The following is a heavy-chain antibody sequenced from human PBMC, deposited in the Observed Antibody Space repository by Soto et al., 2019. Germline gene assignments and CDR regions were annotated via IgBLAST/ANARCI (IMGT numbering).Heavy chain of an antibody. Sequence: LSLTFSVSGGSINSGGYYWSWIRQHPGKGLEWIGYIYYSGSTYYNPSLKRRVTISVDTSKNQFALRLRSVTAADTAVYYCARRRSGTHYNMYFDSWGQGALVTVSS. CDR2: IYYSGST. J-gene: IGHJ4*02. CDR1: GGSINSGGYY. V-gene: IGHV4-31*03. D-gene: IGHD3-10*01. CDR3: ARRRSGTHYNMYFDS.